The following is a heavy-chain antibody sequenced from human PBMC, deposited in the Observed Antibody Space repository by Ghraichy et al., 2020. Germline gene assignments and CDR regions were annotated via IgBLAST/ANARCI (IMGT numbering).Heavy chain of an antibody. Sequence: SETLSLTCAVYGGSFSGYYWSWIRHPPGKGLEWIGEINHSGSTNYNPSLKSRVTISVDTSKNQFSLKLSSVTAADTAVYYCARDYYDSSGYYYPDAFDIWGQGTMVTVSS. CDR2: INHSGST. V-gene: IGHV4-34*01. J-gene: IGHJ3*02. CDR1: GGSFSGYY. CDR3: ARDYYDSSGYYYPDAFDI. D-gene: IGHD3-22*01.